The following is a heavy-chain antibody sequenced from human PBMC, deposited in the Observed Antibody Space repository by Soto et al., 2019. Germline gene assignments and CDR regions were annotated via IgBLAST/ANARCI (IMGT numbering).Heavy chain of an antibody. J-gene: IGHJ6*02. D-gene: IGHD3-10*01. V-gene: IGHV3-33*01. CDR2: IWYDGSNK. Sequence: KGLEWVAVIWYDGSNKYYADSVKGRFTISRDNSKNTLYLQMNSLRAEDTAVYYCAREAGSGSYGNYYYGMDVWGQGTTVTVSS. CDR3: AREAGSGSYGNYYYGMDV.